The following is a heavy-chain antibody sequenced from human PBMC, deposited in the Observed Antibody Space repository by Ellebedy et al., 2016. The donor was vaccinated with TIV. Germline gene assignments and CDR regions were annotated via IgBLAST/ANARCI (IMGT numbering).Heavy chain of an antibody. J-gene: IGHJ4*02. D-gene: IGHD5-18*01. CDR2: IKQDGSGK. CDR3: ASHVDTSMSY. Sequence: GESLKISCAASGFTFSTYWMSWVRQAPGKGLEWVANIKQDGSGKYYVDSVKGRFTISRDNAKNSLSLQMNSLRAEDTALYYCASHVDTSMSYWGQGTLVTVSS. CDR1: GFTFSTYW. V-gene: IGHV3-7*01.